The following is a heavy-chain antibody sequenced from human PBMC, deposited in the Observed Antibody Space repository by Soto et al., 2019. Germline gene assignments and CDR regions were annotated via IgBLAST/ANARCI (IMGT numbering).Heavy chain of an antibody. CDR1: GYANTSYL. CDR3: ARGMTTVAPAAFDI. Sequence: LKLSRKASGYANTSYLGSWLIHKKKQGLEWMGWISAYNGNTNYAQKLQGRVTMTTDTSTSTAYMELRSLRSDDTAVYYCARGMTTVAPAAFDIWGQGTMVTGSS. D-gene: IGHD4-17*01. J-gene: IGHJ3*02. CDR2: ISAYNGNT. V-gene: IGHV1-18*01.